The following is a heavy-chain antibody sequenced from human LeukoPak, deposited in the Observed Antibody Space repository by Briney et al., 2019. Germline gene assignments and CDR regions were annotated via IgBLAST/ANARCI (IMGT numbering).Heavy chain of an antibody. Sequence: ASVKVSCKASGGTFTSYAIGWVGQAPGQGLGWMGGIIPIFGTANYAQKFQGRVTITADESTSTAYMELSSLRSEDTAVYYCARDGTEYFDYWGQGTLVTVSS. CDR1: GGTFTSYA. CDR2: IIPIFGTA. J-gene: IGHJ4*02. V-gene: IGHV1-69*13. CDR3: ARDGTEYFDY.